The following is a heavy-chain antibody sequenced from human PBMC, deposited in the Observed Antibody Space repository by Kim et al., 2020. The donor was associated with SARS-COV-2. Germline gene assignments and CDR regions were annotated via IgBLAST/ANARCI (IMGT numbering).Heavy chain of an antibody. D-gene: IGHD6-19*01. Sequence: YEDSGKGPITISRNNSKNSLYLQMNSVRTEDTALYYCAKGEAGTGNWFDPWGQGTLVTVSS. V-gene: IGHV3-43*01. CDR3: AKGEAGTGNWFDP. J-gene: IGHJ5*02.